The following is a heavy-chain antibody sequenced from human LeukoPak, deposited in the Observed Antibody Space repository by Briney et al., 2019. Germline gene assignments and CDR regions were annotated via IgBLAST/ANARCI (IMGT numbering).Heavy chain of an antibody. CDR2: IYPGDSDA. CDR1: GYTFTSYY. Sequence: ASVKVSCKASGYTFTSYYMHWVRQMPGKGLEWMGIIYPGDSDARYSPSFQGQVTISADKSISTAYLQWSSLKASDTAMYYCARTMVDSGYDQLTYRSVYYFDYWGQGTLVTVSS. CDR3: ARTMVDSGYDQLTYRSVYYFDY. J-gene: IGHJ4*02. V-gene: IGHV5-51*01. D-gene: IGHD5-12*01.